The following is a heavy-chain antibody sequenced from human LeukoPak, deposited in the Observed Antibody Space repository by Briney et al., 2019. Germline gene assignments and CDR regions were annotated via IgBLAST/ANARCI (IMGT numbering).Heavy chain of an antibody. CDR3: AHTFHYVTVTPFNY. Sequence: TLSLTCTVSGGSISSYYWSWIRQPPGKALEWLARIDWDDDKYYSTSLKTRLTISKDTSKNQVVLTMTNMDPVDTATYYCAHTFHYVTVTPFNYWGQGTLVTVSS. J-gene: IGHJ4*02. CDR1: GGSISSYYW. V-gene: IGHV2-70*12. D-gene: IGHD4-17*01. CDR2: IDWDDDK.